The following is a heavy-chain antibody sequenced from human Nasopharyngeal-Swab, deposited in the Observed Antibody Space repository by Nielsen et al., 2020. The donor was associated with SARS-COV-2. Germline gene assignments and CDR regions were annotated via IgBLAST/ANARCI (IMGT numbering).Heavy chain of an antibody. CDR3: AGGQDDAFDI. V-gene: IGHV3-9*01. CDR1: GFTFDDYA. J-gene: IGHJ3*02. Sequence: SLKISCAASGFTFDDYAMHWVRQAPGKGLGWVSGISWNSGSIGYADSVKGRFTISRDNAKNSLYLQMNSLRAEDTALYYCAGGQDDAFDIWGQGTMVTVSS. D-gene: IGHD1-26*01. CDR2: ISWNSGSI.